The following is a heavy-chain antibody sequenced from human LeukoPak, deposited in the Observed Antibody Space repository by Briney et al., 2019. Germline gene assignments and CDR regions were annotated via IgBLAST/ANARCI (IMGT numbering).Heavy chain of an antibody. CDR2: IIPIFGTA. CDR1: GGTFSSYA. CDR3: ARVNAYGSGSYYGFDY. Sequence: SVKVSCKASGGTFSSYAISWVRQAPGQGLEWMGGIIPIFGTANYAQKFQGRVTITADESTSTAYMELSSLRSEGTAVCYCARVNAYGSGSYYGFDYWGQGALVTVSS. V-gene: IGHV1-69*13. D-gene: IGHD3-10*01. J-gene: IGHJ4*02.